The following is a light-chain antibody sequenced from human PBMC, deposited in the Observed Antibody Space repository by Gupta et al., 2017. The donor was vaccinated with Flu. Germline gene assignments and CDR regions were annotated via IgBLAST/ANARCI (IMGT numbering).Light chain of an antibody. CDR1: SSNCENMA. Sequence: MVTLLGFGSSSNCENMAVKWDQKLQGAARKSLIYSITQRPSGVTDRFSGSKSGTSDSLAIRGLQSEDEADYDCAVWDDRVNGLIFGGGTKLTVL. J-gene: IGLJ2*01. CDR2: SIT. V-gene: IGLV1-44*01. CDR3: AVWDDRVNGLI.